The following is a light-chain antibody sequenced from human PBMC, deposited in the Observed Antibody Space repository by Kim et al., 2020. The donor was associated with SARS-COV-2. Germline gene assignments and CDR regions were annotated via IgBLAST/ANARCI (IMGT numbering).Light chain of an antibody. CDR3: SAWDNRLNVWV. J-gene: IGLJ3*02. V-gene: IGLV10-54*01. CDR1: SNNVGYQG. CDR2: RNN. Sequence: QAGLTQPPSVSKGLRQTATLTCTGNSNNVGYQGAAWLQQHQGHPPKLLSSRNNNRPSGISERLSASRSGNTASLTITGLQPEAEADYYCSAWDNRLNVWVFGGGTQLTVL.